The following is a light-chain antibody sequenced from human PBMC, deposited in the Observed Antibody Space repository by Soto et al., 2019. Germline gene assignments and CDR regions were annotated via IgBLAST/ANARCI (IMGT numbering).Light chain of an antibody. Sequence: QSALTQPAFVSGSPGQSITISCTGTSSDVGGYNYVSWYQHPPGKAPKLMISEVSNRPSGVSNRFSGSKSGNTASLTISGLQAEDEADYYCSSYTSTSTRVFGTGPKVTVL. CDR1: SSDVGGYNY. CDR2: EVS. V-gene: IGLV2-14*01. CDR3: SSYTSTSTRV. J-gene: IGLJ1*01.